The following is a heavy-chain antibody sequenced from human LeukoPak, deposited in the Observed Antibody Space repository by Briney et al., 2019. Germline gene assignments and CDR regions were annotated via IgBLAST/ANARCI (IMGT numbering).Heavy chain of an antibody. Sequence: ASVKVSCKASGYTFNSYGISWVRQAPGQGLEWMGWISAYNGNTNYAQKLQGRVTMTTDTSTSTAYMELRSLRSDDTAVYYCARVPTRGGNCHGCWFDPWGQGTLVTVSS. V-gene: IGHV1-18*01. CDR1: GYTFNSYG. CDR3: ARVPTRGGNCHGCWFDP. CDR2: ISAYNGNT. J-gene: IGHJ5*02. D-gene: IGHD4-23*01.